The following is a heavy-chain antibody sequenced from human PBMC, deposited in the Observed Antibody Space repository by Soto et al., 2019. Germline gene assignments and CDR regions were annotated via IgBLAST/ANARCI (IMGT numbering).Heavy chain of an antibody. CDR1: GGSINSGGYY. D-gene: IGHD2-15*01. CDR3: ARDRVVVAATRWGDYYYYGMDV. Sequence: SETLSLTCTVSGGSINSGGYYWSWIRQHPGKGLEWIGYIQYSGNNIYNPSLKSRVSISVDTSKNQFSLKLSSVTATDTAVYYCARDRVVVAATRWGDYYYYGMDVWGQGTTVTVSS. CDR2: IQYSGNN. J-gene: IGHJ6*02. V-gene: IGHV4-31*03.